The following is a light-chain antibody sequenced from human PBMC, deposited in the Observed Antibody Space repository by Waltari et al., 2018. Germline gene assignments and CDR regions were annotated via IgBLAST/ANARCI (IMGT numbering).Light chain of an antibody. Sequence: DIVMTQSPDSLAVSLGERATINCKSSXSVLYSSNNKNYLSWYQQKPGQPPKLLIYWASTRESGVPDRFSGSGSGTDFTLTISTLQAEDVAVYYCQQYYSTPLTFGPGTKVDIK. V-gene: IGKV4-1*01. CDR3: QQYYSTPLT. J-gene: IGKJ3*01. CDR2: WAS. CDR1: XSVLYSSNNKNY.